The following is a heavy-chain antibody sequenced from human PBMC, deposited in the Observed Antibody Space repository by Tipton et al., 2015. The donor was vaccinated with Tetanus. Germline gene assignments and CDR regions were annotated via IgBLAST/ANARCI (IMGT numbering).Heavy chain of an antibody. CDR2: IYQNGDA. CDR3: ARERIEAFYYHGLDV. Sequence: TLSLTCTVSGGSISSFYWYWIRQPPGKGLEWIAYIYQNGDANYNPPLQSRVTISVDTSKNQFSLQLAFVTAADTAIYYYARERIEAFYYHGLDVWGSGTTVTVSS. D-gene: IGHD2-21*01. V-gene: IGHV4-59*01. CDR1: GGSISSFY. J-gene: IGHJ6*04.